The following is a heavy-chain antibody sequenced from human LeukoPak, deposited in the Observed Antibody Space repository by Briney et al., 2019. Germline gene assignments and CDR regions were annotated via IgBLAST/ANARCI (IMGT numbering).Heavy chain of an antibody. CDR1: GFILIIHA. Sequence: PGGPLKLSCAPPGFILIIHAMHWVRQAPAKGLDWVAGMWYDGSREDYADSVKGRFTISRDMSKNTLNLQMNSLRVEDTAMFYCARDLSFGSLDFRGQGTLVTVSS. CDR2: MWYDGSRE. V-gene: IGHV3-33*01. D-gene: IGHD1-26*01. CDR3: ARDLSFGSLDF. J-gene: IGHJ4*02.